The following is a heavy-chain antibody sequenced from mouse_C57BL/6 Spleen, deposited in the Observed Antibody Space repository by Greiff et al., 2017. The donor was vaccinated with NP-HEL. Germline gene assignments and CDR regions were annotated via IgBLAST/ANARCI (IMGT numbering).Heavy chain of an antibody. J-gene: IGHJ4*01. Sequence: EVKLMESGGDLVKPGGSLKLSCAASGFTFSSYGMSWVRQTPDKRLEWVATISSGGSYTYYPDSVKGRFTISRDNAKNTLYLQMSSLKSEDTAMYYCARENGNLRYAMDYWGQGTSVTVSS. D-gene: IGHD2-1*01. CDR3: ARENGNLRYAMDY. CDR2: ISSGGSYT. CDR1: GFTFSSYG. V-gene: IGHV5-6*01.